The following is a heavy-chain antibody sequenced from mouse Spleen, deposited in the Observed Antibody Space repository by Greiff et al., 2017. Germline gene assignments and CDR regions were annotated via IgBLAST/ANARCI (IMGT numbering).Heavy chain of an antibody. CDR3: ARRSTMITTRYFDY. CDR1: GFTFSSYA. D-gene: IGHD2-4*01. V-gene: IGHV5-9-3*01. CDR2: ISSGGSYT. J-gene: IGHJ2*01. Sequence: EVHLVESGGGLVKPGGSLKLSCAASGFTFSSYAMSWVRQTPEKRLEWVATISSGGSYTHYPDSVKGRFTISRDNAKNTLYLQMSSLRSEDTAMYYCARRSTMITTRYFDYWGQGTTLTVSS.